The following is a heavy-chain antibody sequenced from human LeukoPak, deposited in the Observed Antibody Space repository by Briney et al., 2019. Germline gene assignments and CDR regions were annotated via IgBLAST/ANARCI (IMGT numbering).Heavy chain of an antibody. D-gene: IGHD3-10*01. CDR3: ARKVRGVITGILDY. CDR2: INHSGST. Sequence: KPSETLSLTCAVYGGSFSGYYWSWIRRPPGKGLEWIGEINHSGSTNYNPSLKSRVTISVDTSKNQFSLKLSSVTAADTAVYYCARKVRGVITGILDYWGQGTLVTVSS. J-gene: IGHJ4*02. V-gene: IGHV4-34*01. CDR1: GGSFSGYY.